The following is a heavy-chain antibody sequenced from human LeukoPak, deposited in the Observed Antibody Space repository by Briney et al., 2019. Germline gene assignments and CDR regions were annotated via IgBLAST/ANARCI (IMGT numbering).Heavy chain of an antibody. CDR1: GYTFTNYD. CDR3: ARDHGCSSTSCYTGNYYYMDV. CDR2: MNPNSGDA. V-gene: IGHV1-8*02. Sequence: ASVKVSCKASGYTFTNYDINWVRQAAGQGLEWMGWMNPNSGDAGYAQRFQGRVTMTRDNSRTTAYMELSSLRSEDTAVYYCARDHGCSSTSCYTGNYYYMDVWGKGTTVTVSS. D-gene: IGHD2-2*02. J-gene: IGHJ6*03.